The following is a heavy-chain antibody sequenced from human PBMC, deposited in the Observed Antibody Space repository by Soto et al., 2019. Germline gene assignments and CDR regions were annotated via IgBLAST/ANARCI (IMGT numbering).Heavy chain of an antibody. Sequence: SVKVSCKASGFTFTSSAVQWVRQARGQRLEWIGWIVVGSGNTNYAQKFQERVTITRDMSTSTAYMELSSLRSEDTAVYYCAAGGGSGWYPNGIDFSYCGQGTLDTVSS. V-gene: IGHV1-58*01. D-gene: IGHD6-19*01. CDR3: AAGGGSGWYPNGIDFSY. J-gene: IGHJ4*02. CDR1: GFTFTSSA. CDR2: IVVGSGNT.